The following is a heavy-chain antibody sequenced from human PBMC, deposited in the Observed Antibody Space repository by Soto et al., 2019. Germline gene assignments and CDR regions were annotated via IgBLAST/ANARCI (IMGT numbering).Heavy chain of an antibody. Sequence: EVQLVESGGGLVQPGGSLRLSCAASGFTVSSKHMSWVRQAPGKGLEWVSAIYSCGNTNYADSMKGSFTIYRDNSKNTLYLQMNSLRAEDTAVYYCASRTGERYWYFDLWGRGTLVTVSS. CDR1: GFTVSSKH. J-gene: IGHJ2*01. D-gene: IGHD7-27*01. V-gene: IGHV3-66*01. CDR3: ASRTGERYWYFDL. CDR2: IYSCGNT.